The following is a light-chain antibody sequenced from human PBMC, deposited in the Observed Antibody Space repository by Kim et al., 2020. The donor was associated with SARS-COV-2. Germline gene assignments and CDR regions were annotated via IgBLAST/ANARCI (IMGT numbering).Light chain of an antibody. J-gene: IGLJ3*02. V-gene: IGLV4-69*01. CDR1: SGHSSYA. Sequence: ASVKLTCTLSSGHSSYAIAWQQQQPEKGPRYLMKLNSDGSHSKGDGIPDHFSGSSSGAERYLTISSLQSEDEADYYCQTWGTGIRVFGGGTKLTVL. CDR2: LNSDGSH. CDR3: QTWGTGIRV.